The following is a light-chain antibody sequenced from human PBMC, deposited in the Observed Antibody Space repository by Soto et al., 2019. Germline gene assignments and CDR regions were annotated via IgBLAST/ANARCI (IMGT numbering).Light chain of an antibody. CDR3: QQYYSTPWT. CDR2: WAS. CDR1: QNVLYSSNNKNY. V-gene: IGKV4-1*01. J-gene: IGKJ1*01. Sequence: DIVMTQSPDSLAVSLGERATINCKSSQNVLYSSNNKNYLTWYQQKPGQPPKLLIYWASTRESGVPDRFSGSGSGTDFTLTISSLQAEDVEVYYCQQYYSTPWTFGQGTKVEIK.